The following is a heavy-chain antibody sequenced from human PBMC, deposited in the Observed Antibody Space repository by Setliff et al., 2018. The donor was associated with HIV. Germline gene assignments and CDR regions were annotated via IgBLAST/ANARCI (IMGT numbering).Heavy chain of an antibody. J-gene: IGHJ4*02. Sequence: GGSLRLSCAASGFTFDDYAMHWVRQAPGKGLGWVSGISWNSVTMGYADSVKGRFTISRDNAKKSLYLQMNSLRAEDTAVYYCARGYLDYWGQGTLVTVSS. V-gene: IGHV3-9*01. CDR2: ISWNSVTM. CDR1: GFTFDDYA. CDR3: ARGYLDY.